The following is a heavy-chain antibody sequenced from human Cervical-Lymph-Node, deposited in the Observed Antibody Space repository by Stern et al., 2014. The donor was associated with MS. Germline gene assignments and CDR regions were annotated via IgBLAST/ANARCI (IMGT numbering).Heavy chain of an antibody. Sequence: EVQLVESGGGLVQPGRSLRLSCAASGFSFDDHVMHWVRQVPGKGLEWVSGISWNSGDIGYADSVKGRFTISRDNAKNSLYLQMNSLRPEDTALYYCARSKTVLEIYYYFDLWGRGTLVTVSS. D-gene: IGHD1-1*01. V-gene: IGHV3-9*01. CDR1: GFSFDDHV. CDR2: ISWNSGDI. J-gene: IGHJ2*01. CDR3: ARSKTVLEIYYYFDL.